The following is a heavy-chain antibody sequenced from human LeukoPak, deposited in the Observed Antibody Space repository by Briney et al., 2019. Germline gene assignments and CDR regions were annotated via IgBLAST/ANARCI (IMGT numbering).Heavy chain of an antibody. D-gene: IGHD3-3*01. J-gene: IGHJ3*02. Sequence: SETLSLTCTVSGGSISSSSYYWGWIRQPPGKGLEWIGSIYYSGSTYYNPSLKSRVTISVDTSKNQFSLKLSSVTAADTAVYYRARHPITIFRVNDAFDIWGQGTMVTVSS. V-gene: IGHV4-39*01. CDR2: IYYSGST. CDR1: GGSISSSSYY. CDR3: ARHPITIFRVNDAFDI.